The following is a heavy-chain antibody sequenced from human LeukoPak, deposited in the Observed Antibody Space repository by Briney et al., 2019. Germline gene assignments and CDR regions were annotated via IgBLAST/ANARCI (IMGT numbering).Heavy chain of an antibody. D-gene: IGHD3-10*01. Sequence: TGGSLRLSCAASGFTFSSYAMHWVRQAPGKGLEWVAVISHDGSNKYYADSVKGRFTISRDNSKNTLYLQMNSLRAEDTAVYYCARVPMVRGVIAGFDYWGQGTLVTVSS. CDR3: ARVPMVRGVIAGFDY. CDR1: GFTFSSYA. J-gene: IGHJ4*02. V-gene: IGHV3-30-3*01. CDR2: ISHDGSNK.